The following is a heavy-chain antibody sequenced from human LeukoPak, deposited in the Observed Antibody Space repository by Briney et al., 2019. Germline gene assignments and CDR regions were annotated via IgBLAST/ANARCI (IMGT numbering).Heavy chain of an antibody. CDR1: GGSISSGGYY. CDR3: ARALTSNFDY. J-gene: IGHJ4*02. CDR2: IYHSGST. D-gene: IGHD4/OR15-4a*01. Sequence: SETLSLTCTVSGGSISSGGYYWSWIRQPPGKGLEWIGYIYHSGSTYYNPSLKSRVTISVDRSKNQFSLKLSSVTAADTAVYYCARALTSNFDYWGQGTLVTVSS. V-gene: IGHV4-30-2*01.